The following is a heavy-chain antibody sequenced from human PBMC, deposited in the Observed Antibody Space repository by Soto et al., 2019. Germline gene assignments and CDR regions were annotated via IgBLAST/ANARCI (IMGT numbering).Heavy chain of an antibody. CDR3: ARDPLRRFDF. CDR2: IKEDGSDK. V-gene: IGHV3-7*03. J-gene: IGHJ4*02. Sequence: AGGSLRLSCVASGFTFSHYWMTWVRQAPGKGLEWVANIKEDGSDKHYVDSVEGRFTISRDNAKNSLYLQMNSLRAEDTAVYYCARDPLRRFDFWGLGTLVTVSS. CDR1: GFTFSHYW.